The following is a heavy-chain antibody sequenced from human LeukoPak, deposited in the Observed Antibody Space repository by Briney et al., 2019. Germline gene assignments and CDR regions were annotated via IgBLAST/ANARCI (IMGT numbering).Heavy chain of an antibody. CDR1: GGSISSYY. Sequence: SETLSLTCTVSGGSISSYYWSWIRQPPGKGLEWIGYTRYSGTNYNPSLKSRVTVSADTSKNQFSLKLSSVTAADTAVYYCARGISYYDSSGIDYWGQGTLVTVSS. V-gene: IGHV4-59*01. CDR3: ARGISYYDSSGIDY. J-gene: IGHJ4*02. CDR2: TRYSGT. D-gene: IGHD3-22*01.